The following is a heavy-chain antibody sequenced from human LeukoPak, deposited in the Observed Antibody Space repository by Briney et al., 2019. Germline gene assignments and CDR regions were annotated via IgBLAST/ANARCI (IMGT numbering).Heavy chain of an antibody. D-gene: IGHD3-16*01. J-gene: IGHJ4*02. CDR1: GFTFSSYS. CDR2: ISSSSSYI. CDR3: ASADDSEEGFDY. Sequence: GGSLRLSCAASGFTFSSYSMNWVRQAPGKGLEWVSSISSSSSYIYYADSMKGRFTISRDNTKNSLYLQMNSLRAEDSAVYYCASADDSEEGFDYWGQGTLVTVSS. V-gene: IGHV3-21*01.